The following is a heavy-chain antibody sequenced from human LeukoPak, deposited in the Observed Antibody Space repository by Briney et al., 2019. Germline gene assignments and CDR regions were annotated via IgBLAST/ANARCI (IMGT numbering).Heavy chain of an antibody. CDR3: ARAPMAITTSAYPDAFDF. CDR2: VSYSGGT. CDR1: GDSVSGHY. D-gene: IGHD5-12*01. V-gene: IGHV4-59*02. J-gene: IGHJ3*01. Sequence: SETLSLTCTVSGDSVSGHYWSWIRQTPGKGLEWIGYVSYSGGTNYNPSLKRRVSISLDTSKNQFSLKLSSPAAADPAVYYCARAPMAITTSAYPDAFDFWGQGTMVTVSS.